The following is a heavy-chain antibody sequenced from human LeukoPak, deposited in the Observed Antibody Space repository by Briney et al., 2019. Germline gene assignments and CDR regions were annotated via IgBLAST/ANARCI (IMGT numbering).Heavy chain of an antibody. CDR3: ARGIPAMVYYYYYGMDV. CDR1: GYTFTSYY. V-gene: IGHV1-46*01. Sequence: ASVKVFCKASGYTFTSYYMHWVRQAPGQGLEWMGIINPSGGSTSYAQKFQGRVTMTRDTSTSTVYMELSSLRSEDTAVYYCARGIPAMVYYYYYGMDVWGQGTTVTVSS. CDR2: INPSGGST. J-gene: IGHJ6*02. D-gene: IGHD5-18*01.